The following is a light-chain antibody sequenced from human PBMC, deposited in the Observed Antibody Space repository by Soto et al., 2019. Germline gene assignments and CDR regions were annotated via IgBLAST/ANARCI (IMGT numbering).Light chain of an antibody. J-gene: IGLJ1*01. Sequence: SVVTQPPPVSGAPGERGTISCTGSSSKIGAGYDVHWYQQLPGTAPKLLIFGISNRPSGVPDRFSGSKSGTSASLAITGLQAEDEADYYCHSYDSSLSGSYVFGTGTKVTVL. CDR2: GIS. CDR1: SSKIGAGYD. CDR3: HSYDSSLSGSYV. V-gene: IGLV1-40*01.